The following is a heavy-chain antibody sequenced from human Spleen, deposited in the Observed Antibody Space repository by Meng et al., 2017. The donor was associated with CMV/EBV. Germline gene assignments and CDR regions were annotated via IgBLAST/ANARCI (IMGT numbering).Heavy chain of an antibody. CDR3: ARDQRDSSSPAHDY. D-gene: IGHD6-13*01. Sequence: GGSLRLSCAASGFTFSDYYMSWIRQAPGKGLEWVSYISSSSSTIYYADSVKGRFTISRDNAKNSLYLQMNSLRAEDTAVYFCARDQRDSSSPAHDYWGQGTLVTVSS. CDR1: GFTFSDYY. V-gene: IGHV3-11*04. J-gene: IGHJ4*02. CDR2: ISSSSSTI.